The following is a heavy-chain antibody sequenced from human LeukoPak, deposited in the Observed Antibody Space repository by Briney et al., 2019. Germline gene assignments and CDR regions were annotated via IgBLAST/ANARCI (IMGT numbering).Heavy chain of an antibody. V-gene: IGHV3-7*01. CDR2: IKQDEGEK. CDR3: ARDKIVGASKFDY. D-gene: IGHD1-26*01. Sequence: GGSLRLSCAVSGFTFSNYWMSWVRQAPGKGLEWVAHIKQDEGEKYYVDSVKGRFTIYRDNAKNSLYLQMNSLRAEDTAIYYCARDKIVGASKFDYWGQGTLVTVSS. J-gene: IGHJ4*02. CDR1: GFTFSNYW.